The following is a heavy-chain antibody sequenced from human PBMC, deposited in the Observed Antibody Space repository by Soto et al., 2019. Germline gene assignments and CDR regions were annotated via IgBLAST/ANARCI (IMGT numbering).Heavy chain of an antibody. CDR3: ARGRAAAAENWFDP. J-gene: IGHJ5*02. V-gene: IGHV1-18*01. Sequence: ASVKVSCKASGYTFTIYCISWVRQAPGQGLEWMGWISAYNGNTNYAQKLQGRVTMTTDTSTSTAYMELRSLRSDDTAVYYCARGRAAAAENWFDPWGQGTLVTVSS. CDR1: GYTFTIYC. CDR2: ISAYNGNT. D-gene: IGHD6-13*01.